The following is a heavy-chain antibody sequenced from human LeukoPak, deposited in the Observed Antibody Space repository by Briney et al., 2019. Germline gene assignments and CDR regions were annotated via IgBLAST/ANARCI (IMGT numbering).Heavy chain of an antibody. CDR3: ARVYYYDSSSDAFDI. CDR1: GYTFTGYY. Sequence: ASVKVSCKASGYTFTGYYVHWVRQAPGQGLEWMGWINPNSGGTNYAQKFQGRVTMTRDTSISTAYMELSRLRSDDTAVYYCARVYYYDSSSDAFDIWGQGTMVTVSS. J-gene: IGHJ3*02. D-gene: IGHD3-22*01. V-gene: IGHV1-2*02. CDR2: INPNSGGT.